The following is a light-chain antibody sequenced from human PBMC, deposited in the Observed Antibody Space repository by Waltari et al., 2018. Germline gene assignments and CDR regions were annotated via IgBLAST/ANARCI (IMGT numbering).Light chain of an antibody. Sequence: EIVLTQSPDTLSFSPGERATLSCRASQSISKYLAWYQQKPGQAPRLLIYHASSRSTGIPDMFSGSGSGTDFSLTINRLEPEDFAVYYCQHYVSLPATFGQGTKLEIK. CDR1: QSISKY. J-gene: IGKJ1*01. CDR2: HAS. V-gene: IGKV3-20*01. CDR3: QHYVSLPAT.